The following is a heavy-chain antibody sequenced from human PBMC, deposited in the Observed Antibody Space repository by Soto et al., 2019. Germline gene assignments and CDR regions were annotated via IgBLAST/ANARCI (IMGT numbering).Heavy chain of an antibody. CDR3: VKDRYVDY. V-gene: IGHV3-64D*06. J-gene: IGHJ4*02. CDR1: GISFSAYA. Sequence: GGSLRLSRSASGISFSAYAMHWVRQAPGKGLEYASSISSNGGSTYYADSVKGRFTISRDNSKNTVYLQMTSLRAEDTAIYYCVKDRYVDYWGQGTLVTVSS. CDR2: ISSNGGST.